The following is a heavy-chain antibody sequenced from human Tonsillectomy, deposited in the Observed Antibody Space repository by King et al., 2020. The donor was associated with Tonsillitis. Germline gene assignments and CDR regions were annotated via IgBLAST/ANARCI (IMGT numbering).Heavy chain of an antibody. CDR2: IYYSGST. CDR3: ARRSRGWERWYFVL. D-gene: IGHD6-19*01. J-gene: IGHJ2*01. Sequence: QLQESGPGLVKPSETLSLTCTVSGGSISSYYWSWIRQPQGKGLEWIGYIYYSGSTKYNPSLKSRVTISVDTSKNQFSLKLSTVTAADTAVYSCARRSRGWERWYFVLWGRGTLVTVSS. V-gene: IGHV4-59*08. CDR1: GGSISSYY.